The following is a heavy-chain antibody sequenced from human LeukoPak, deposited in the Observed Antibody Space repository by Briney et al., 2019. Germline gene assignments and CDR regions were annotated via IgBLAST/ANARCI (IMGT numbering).Heavy chain of an antibody. D-gene: IGHD3-9*01. CDR3: ARDPYDILTGYYNDAFDI. J-gene: IGHJ3*02. CDR2: IYTSGST. CDR1: GGSISSYY. V-gene: IGHV4-4*07. Sequence: SETLSLTCPVSGGSISSYYWSWIRQPAGKGLEWIGRIYTSGSTNYNPSLKSRVTMSVDTSKNQFSLKLSSVTAADTAVYYCARDPYDILTGYYNDAFDIWGQGTMVTVSS.